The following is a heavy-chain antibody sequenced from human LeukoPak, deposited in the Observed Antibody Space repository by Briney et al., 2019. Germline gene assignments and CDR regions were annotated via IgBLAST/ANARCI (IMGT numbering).Heavy chain of an antibody. J-gene: IGHJ6*02. CDR1: GYTFTIYA. Sequence: GASVKVSCKASGYTFTIYAINWVRQAPGQGLEWMGWINTNTGNAAYAQGLTGRSVFSLDTSVSTAYLEISSLRAEDTAVYYCARPMGRYYYYGMDVWGQGTTVTVS. D-gene: IGHD3-16*01. CDR3: ARPMGRYYYYGMDV. CDR2: INTNTGNA. V-gene: IGHV7-4-1*02.